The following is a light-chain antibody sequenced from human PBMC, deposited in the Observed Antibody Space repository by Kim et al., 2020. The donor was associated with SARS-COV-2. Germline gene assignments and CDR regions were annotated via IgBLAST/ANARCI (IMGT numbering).Light chain of an antibody. CDR1: SSNIGSNS. CDR3: AAWDDSLSGPCYV. CDR2: RNN. Sequence: VPTSCSATSSNIGSNSVYWYQPLPGTAPKLLIYRNNQRPSGVPDGFSGSKSGTSASLAISGLRSADEADYYCAAWDDSLSGPCYVFGTGTKVTVL. V-gene: IGLV1-47*01. J-gene: IGLJ1*01.